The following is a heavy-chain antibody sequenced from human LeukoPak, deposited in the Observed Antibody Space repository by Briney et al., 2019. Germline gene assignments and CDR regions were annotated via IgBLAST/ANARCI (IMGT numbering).Heavy chain of an antibody. J-gene: IGHJ4*02. CDR1: GGSISSSSYY. CDR3: ARLLKYFDSDS. D-gene: IGHD3-9*01. CDR2: IYYSGGT. V-gene: IGHV4-39*01. Sequence: SETLSLTCTVSGGSISSSSYYWGWIRQPPGKGLEWIGSIYYSGGTYHNPSLKSRITISVDTSTNQFSLKLSSVTAADTAVYYCARLLKYFDSDSWGQGTLVTVSS.